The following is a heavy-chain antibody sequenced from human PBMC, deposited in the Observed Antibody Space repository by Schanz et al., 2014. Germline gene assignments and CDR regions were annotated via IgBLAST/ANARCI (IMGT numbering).Heavy chain of an antibody. CDR1: GHPFTAYY. V-gene: IGHV1-2*06. CDR2: INPNSGGT. CDR3: ARDGHSSIWDSYYFYGLDV. D-gene: IGHD6-13*01. J-gene: IGHJ6*02. Sequence: QVQLVQSGAEVKKPGASVKVSCKASGHPFTAYYMHWVRQAPGQGLEWMGRINPNSGGTNYAENFQGRVTMTRDTSTSTVDRELSRLTSDDTALYYCARDGHSSIWDSYYFYGLDVWGQGTTVTVSS.